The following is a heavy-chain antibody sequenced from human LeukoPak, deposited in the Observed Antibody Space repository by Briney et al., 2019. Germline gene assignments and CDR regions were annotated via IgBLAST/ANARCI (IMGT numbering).Heavy chain of an antibody. CDR1: GGTFSSYA. CDR2: IIPILGIA. Sequence: SVKVSCKASGGTFSSYAISWVRQAPGQGLEWMGRIIPILGIANYAQKFQGRVTITADKSTSTAYMELSSLRSEDTAVYYCAREAVYCSSTSCYSGGFDYWGQGTLVTVSS. D-gene: IGHD2-2*01. V-gene: IGHV1-69*04. CDR3: AREAVYCSSTSCYSGGFDY. J-gene: IGHJ4*02.